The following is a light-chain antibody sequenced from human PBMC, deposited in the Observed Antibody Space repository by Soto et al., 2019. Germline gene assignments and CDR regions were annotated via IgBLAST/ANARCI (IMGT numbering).Light chain of an antibody. Sequence: QSALTQPPSVSGSPGQSITISCTGTSSDVGNYNLVSWYQHPPGKAHKLIIYEDNKRPSGVSNRFSGSKSGNTASLTISGLQAEDEADYSCGSYAGTRTVFGGGTKLTVL. CDR3: GSYAGTRTV. V-gene: IGLV2-23*01. CDR2: EDN. J-gene: IGLJ3*02. CDR1: SSDVGNYNL.